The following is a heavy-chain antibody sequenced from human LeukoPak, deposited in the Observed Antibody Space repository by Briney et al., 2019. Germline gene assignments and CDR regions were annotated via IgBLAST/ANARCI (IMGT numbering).Heavy chain of an antibody. CDR1: GFSFRSYA. V-gene: IGHV3-33*01. J-gene: IGHJ4*02. Sequence: PGTSLRLSCAASGFSFRSYAMHWVRQAPGKGLEWVAVSWYDGAKEYYADSLKGRFTISRDNAKNLLYLHMNSLRDEDTAVYYCARGDTALTYWGQGTLVTVSS. D-gene: IGHD5-18*01. CDR2: SWYDGAKE. CDR3: ARGDTALTY.